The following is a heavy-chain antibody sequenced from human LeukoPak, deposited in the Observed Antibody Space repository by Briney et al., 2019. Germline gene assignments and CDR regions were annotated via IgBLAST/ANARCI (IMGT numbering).Heavy chain of an antibody. CDR3: AKDRGSGAYYFDY. CDR1: GFTFSSYG. D-gene: IGHD2-15*01. Sequence: PGGSLRLSCAASGFTFSSYGMHWVRQAPGKGLEWVAVISYDGSNKYYADSVKGRFTISRDNSKNTLYLQMNSLRAEDTAVCYCAKDRGSGAYYFDYWGQGTLVTVSS. V-gene: IGHV3-30*18. J-gene: IGHJ4*02. CDR2: ISYDGSNK.